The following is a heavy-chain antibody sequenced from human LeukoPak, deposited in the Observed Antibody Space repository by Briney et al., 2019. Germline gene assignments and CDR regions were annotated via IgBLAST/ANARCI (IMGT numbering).Heavy chain of an antibody. Sequence: ASVKVSCKASGYTFTSYDINWVRQATGQGLEWMGWMNPNSGNTGYAQKFQDRVTITADESTSTAYMELSSLRSEDTAVYYCARDQNARYYYDSSGYSNLTFDYWGQGTLVTVSS. D-gene: IGHD3-22*01. CDR3: ARDQNARYYYDSSGYSNLTFDY. V-gene: IGHV1-8*03. CDR2: MNPNSGNT. CDR1: GYTFTSYD. J-gene: IGHJ4*02.